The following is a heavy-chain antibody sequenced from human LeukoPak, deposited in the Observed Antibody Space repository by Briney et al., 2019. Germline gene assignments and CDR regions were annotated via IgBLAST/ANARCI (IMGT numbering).Heavy chain of an antibody. CDR3: ARGLVAPGWNYGY. V-gene: IGHV1-2*04. D-gene: IGHD1-7*01. J-gene: IGHJ4*02. CDR2: INPKSSGT. Sequence: ASVKLYCNSSGYAFTGYYIEWVRQAHGQGLERMGWINPKSSGTNYAQKFQGWVTMTRDTSISTAYMEVSRLRSDETAVYYCARGLVAPGWNYGYWGQGTLVTVSS. CDR1: GYAFTGYY.